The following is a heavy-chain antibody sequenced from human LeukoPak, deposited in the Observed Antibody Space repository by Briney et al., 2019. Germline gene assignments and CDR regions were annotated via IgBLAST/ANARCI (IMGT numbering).Heavy chain of an antibody. CDR2: ISSSGSDI. J-gene: IGHJ6*03. D-gene: IGHD5-12*01. V-gene: IGHV3-48*03. CDR3: ARDHSGYERSYYYMDV. CDR1: GFTFSNYE. Sequence: GGSLRLSCAASGFTFSNYEMHWVRQAPGKGLEWVSCISSSGSDIYYADSVKGRFTISRDNAKNSLYLHMNSLRAEDTAVYYCARDHSGYERSYYYMDVWGKGTTVTISS.